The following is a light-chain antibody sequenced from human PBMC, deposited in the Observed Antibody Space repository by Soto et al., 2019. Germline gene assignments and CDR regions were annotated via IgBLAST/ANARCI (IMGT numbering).Light chain of an antibody. CDR1: SSNIA. Sequence: QSVLTQPPSASGTAGQRVTISCSGSSSNIAWYQQLPGTSPKLLIYRNNQRPSGVPDRFSGSKSGTSASLAISGLRSEDEADYYCAAWDDSLSGPYVFGTGTKLTVL. CDR2: RNN. J-gene: IGLJ1*01. CDR3: AAWDDSLSGPYV. V-gene: IGLV1-47*01.